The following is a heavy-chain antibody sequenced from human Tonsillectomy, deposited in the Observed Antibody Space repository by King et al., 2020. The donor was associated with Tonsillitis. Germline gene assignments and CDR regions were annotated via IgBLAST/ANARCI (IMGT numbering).Heavy chain of an antibody. CDR1: GFAFSDCG. D-gene: IGHD2-2*01. CDR2: ISYDGRYK. Sequence: VQLVESGGGVVQPGRSLRLSCAASGFAFSDCGMHWVRQAPGKGLDWVATISYDGRYKDYGDSVRGRFTISRDNSRSTLYLQVNSLRADDTAVYYCAREGGEKYCSSASCSADYWGQGTLVTVSS. V-gene: IGHV3-30*03. CDR3: AREGGEKYCSSASCSADY. J-gene: IGHJ4*02.